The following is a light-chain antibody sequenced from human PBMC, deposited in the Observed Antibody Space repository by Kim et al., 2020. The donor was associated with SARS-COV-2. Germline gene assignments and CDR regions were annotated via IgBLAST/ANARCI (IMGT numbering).Light chain of an antibody. CDR2: KAS. CDR3: QKYDSYPHT. Sequence: SASVGDRVTITCRASQSISTWLAWYQQKPGKAPNLLIFKASYLETGVPSRFSGSGAGTEFTLTISSLQPDDFATYYCQKYDSYPHTFGQGTKLEI. J-gene: IGKJ2*01. CDR1: QSISTW. V-gene: IGKV1-5*03.